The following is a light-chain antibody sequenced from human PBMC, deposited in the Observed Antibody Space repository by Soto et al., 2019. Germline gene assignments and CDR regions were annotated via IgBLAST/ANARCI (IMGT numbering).Light chain of an antibody. V-gene: IGKV1-5*03. Sequence: DIQMTQSPSTLSASVGDRVTITCRASQSISSWLAWYQQKPGKAPKLLIHKASTLESGVPSRFSGSGSGTEFTLTITSLQPDDFATYYCQQYNSDQWTFGQGTKVEIQ. CDR3: QQYNSDQWT. CDR2: KAS. J-gene: IGKJ1*01. CDR1: QSISSW.